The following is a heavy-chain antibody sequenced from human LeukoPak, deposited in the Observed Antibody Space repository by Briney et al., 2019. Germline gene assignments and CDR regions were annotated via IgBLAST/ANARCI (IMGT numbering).Heavy chain of an antibody. V-gene: IGHV3-43*02. CDR1: GFTFDDYA. J-gene: IGHJ6*02. Sequence: GGSLRLSCAASGFTFDDYAMHWVRQAPGKGLEWVSLISGDGGSTYYADSVKGRFTISRDNAKNSLYLQMNSLRAEDTAVYYCARVPHSSGPWGGYYGMDVWGQGTTVTVSS. D-gene: IGHD5-18*01. CDR2: ISGDGGST. CDR3: ARVPHSSGPWGGYYGMDV.